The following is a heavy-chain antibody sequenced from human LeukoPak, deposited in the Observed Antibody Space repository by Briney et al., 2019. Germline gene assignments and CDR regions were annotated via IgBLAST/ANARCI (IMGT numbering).Heavy chain of an antibody. CDR2: IYYSGST. V-gene: IGHV4-59*01. Sequence: SKTLSLTCTVSGGSISRYYWSWIRQPPGKGLEWIGYIYYSGSTNYNPSLKSRVTISVDTSKNQFSLKLSSVTAADTAVYYCASGAMVQLYYFDYWGQGTLVAVSS. CDR3: ASGAMVQLYYFDY. CDR1: GGSISRYY. J-gene: IGHJ4*02. D-gene: IGHD5-18*01.